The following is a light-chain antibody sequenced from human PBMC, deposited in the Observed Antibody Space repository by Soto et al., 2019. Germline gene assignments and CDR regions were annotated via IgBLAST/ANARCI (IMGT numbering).Light chain of an antibody. J-gene: IGLJ1*01. CDR1: SSDVGGYNY. V-gene: IGLV2-14*01. CDR2: EVS. CDR3: SSYTSSSTPDV. Sequence: QSALTQPASVSGSPGQSITISCTGTSSDVGGYNYVSWYQQHPGKAPKLMIFEVSNRPSGLSNRFSGSKSGNTASLTISGLRAEDEADYYCSSYTSSSTPDVFGTGTKVTVL.